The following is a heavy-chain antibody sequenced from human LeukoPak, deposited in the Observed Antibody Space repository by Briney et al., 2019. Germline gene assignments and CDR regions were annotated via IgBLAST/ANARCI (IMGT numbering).Heavy chain of an antibody. CDR3: ARVGGFPLSAFDI. CDR1: GASLRSYY. Sequence: SETLSLTCTVSGASLRSYYWSWIRQPPGKGLEWIGYIYYSESANYNPSLKSRITISVDTSKSQFSLNLNSVTAADTAVYYCARVGGFPLSAFDIWGQGTLVTVSS. J-gene: IGHJ3*02. CDR2: IYYSESA. V-gene: IGHV4-59*08. D-gene: IGHD2-15*01.